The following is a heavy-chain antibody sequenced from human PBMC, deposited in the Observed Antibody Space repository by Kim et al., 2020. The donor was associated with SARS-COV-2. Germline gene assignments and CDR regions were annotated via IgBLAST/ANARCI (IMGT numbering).Heavy chain of an antibody. CDR3: ASSWWEAAQLAGRYFQH. Sequence: SQTLSLTCAISGDSVSSNSAAWNWIRQSPSRGLEWLGRTYYRSKWYNDYAVSVKSRITINPDTSKNQFSLQLNSVTPEDTAVYYCASSWWEAAQLAGRYFQHWGQGTLVTVSS. CDR2: TYYRSKWYN. V-gene: IGHV6-1*01. CDR1: GDSVSSNSAA. D-gene: IGHD6-6*01. J-gene: IGHJ1*01.